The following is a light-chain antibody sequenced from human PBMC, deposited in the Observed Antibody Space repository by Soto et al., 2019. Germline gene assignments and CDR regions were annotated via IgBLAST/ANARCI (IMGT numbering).Light chain of an antibody. CDR1: QDISTY. V-gene: IGKV1-33*01. CDR2: DAS. CDR3: QPYDNLPLT. Sequence: DIQLTQSPSFLSASVGHSVTITCQASQDISTYLNWYQQKPGKAPKLLIYDASNLETGVTSRFSGSGSGKDFTFTISRLQTEDIATYYCQPYDNLPLTVGGGTKVEIK. J-gene: IGKJ4*01.